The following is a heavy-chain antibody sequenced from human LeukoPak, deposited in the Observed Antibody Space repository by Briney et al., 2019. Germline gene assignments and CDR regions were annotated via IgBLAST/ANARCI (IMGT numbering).Heavy chain of an antibody. CDR3: ARDVQGYCSGGSCYGDYMDV. CDR1: GFTFSSYG. Sequence: PGGSLRLSCAASGFTFSSYGMSWVRQAPGKGLEWVSSISSGSSYIYYADSVKGRFTISRDNAKNSLYLQMNSLRAEDTAVYYCARDVQGYCSGGSCYGDYMDVWGKGTTVTVSS. D-gene: IGHD2-15*01. V-gene: IGHV3-21*01. CDR2: ISSGSSYI. J-gene: IGHJ6*03.